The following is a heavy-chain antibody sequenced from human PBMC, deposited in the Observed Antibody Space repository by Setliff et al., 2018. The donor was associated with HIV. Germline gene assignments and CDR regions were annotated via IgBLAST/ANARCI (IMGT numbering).Heavy chain of an antibody. CDR2: IYHSGST. D-gene: IGHD6-13*01. CDR3: ARGRMGYSSSWYAGGNV. CDR1: GGSISSSNW. Sequence: NPSETLSLTCAVSGGSISSSNWWSWVRQPPGKGLEWVGEIYHSGSTNYNPSLRSRVTISVDKSKNSVYLQMNSLRADDTAVYYCARGRMGYSSSWYAGGNVWGKGTTVTVSS. J-gene: IGHJ6*04. V-gene: IGHV4-4*02.